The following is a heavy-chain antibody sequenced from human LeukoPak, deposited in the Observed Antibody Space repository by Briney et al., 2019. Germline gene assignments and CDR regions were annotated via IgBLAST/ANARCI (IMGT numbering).Heavy chain of an antibody. CDR1: GGTFSSHA. CDR3: ARPTGSGWLLDAFDI. V-gene: IGHV1-69*13. CDR2: IIPIFGTA. D-gene: IGHD6-19*01. J-gene: IGHJ3*02. Sequence: GASVKVSCKASGGTFSSHAISWVRQAPGQGLEWMGGIIPIFGTANYAQKFQGRVTITADESTSTAYMELSSLRSEDTAVYYCARPTGSGWLLDAFDIWGQGTMVTVSS.